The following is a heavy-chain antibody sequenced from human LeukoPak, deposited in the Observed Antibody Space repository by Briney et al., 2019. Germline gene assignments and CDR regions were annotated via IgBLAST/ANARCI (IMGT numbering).Heavy chain of an antibody. CDR3: AREWELLPWY. CDR2: IYSDNT. D-gene: IGHD3-10*01. V-gene: IGHV3-53*01. CDR1: GFTVSSNS. Sequence: GGSLRLSCTVSGFTVSSNSMSWVRQAPGKGLEWVSFIYSDNTHYSDSVKGRFTISRDNSKNTLYLQMNSMRAEDTAVYYCAREWELLPWYWGQGTLVTVSS. J-gene: IGHJ4*02.